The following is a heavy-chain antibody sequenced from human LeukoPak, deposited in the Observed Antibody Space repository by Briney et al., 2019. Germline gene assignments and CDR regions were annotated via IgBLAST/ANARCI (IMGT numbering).Heavy chain of an antibody. CDR2: ISYDGSYK. CDR1: GFSFSSFG. V-gene: IGHV3-30*18. J-gene: IGHJ4*02. CDR3: AKDLYSSGWLIDY. Sequence: GRSLRLSCAASGFSFSSFGVHWVRQAPGKGLEWVAVISYDGSYKFYADSVKGRFTISRDNPKKTLYLQMNSLRVEDTAVYYCAKDLYSSGWLIDYWGQGTLVTVSS. D-gene: IGHD6-19*01.